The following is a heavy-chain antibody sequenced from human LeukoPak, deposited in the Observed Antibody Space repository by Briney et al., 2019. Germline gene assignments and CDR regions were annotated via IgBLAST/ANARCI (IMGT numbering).Heavy chain of an antibody. CDR1: GFTFSTHI. CDR3: ARAVGHGSGSPRMDV. J-gene: IGHJ6*04. Sequence: GGSPRLSCAVSGFTFSTHIMNWVRQAPGKGLEWVSYIISSSNTIYYADSVKGRFTISRDNAKNSLYLQMNSLRAEDTAVYYCARAVGHGSGSPRMDVWGKGTTVTVSS. V-gene: IGHV3-48*01. D-gene: IGHD3-10*01. CDR2: IISSSNTI.